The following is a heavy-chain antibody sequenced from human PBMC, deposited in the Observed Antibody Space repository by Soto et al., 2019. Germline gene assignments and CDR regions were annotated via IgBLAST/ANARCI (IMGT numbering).Heavy chain of an antibody. J-gene: IGHJ4*02. CDR1: GFTFSSYA. V-gene: IGHV3-64*01. CDR2: ISSNGGST. D-gene: IGHD4-17*01. CDR3: ASDVGYDYGGKGDY. Sequence: GGSLRLSCAASGFTFSSYAMHWVRQAPGKGLEYVSAISSNGGSTYYANSVKGRFTISRDNSKNTLYLQMGSLRAEDMAVYYCASDVGYDYGGKGDYWGQGTLVTVSS.